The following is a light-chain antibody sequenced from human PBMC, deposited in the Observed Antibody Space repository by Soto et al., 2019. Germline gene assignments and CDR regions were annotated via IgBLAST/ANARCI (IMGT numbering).Light chain of an antibody. V-gene: IGLV2-14*01. CDR1: SSDIGAYSY. CDR3: SSHTTDRTVV. J-gene: IGLJ2*01. Sequence: QSALTQPASVSGSPGQSITISCTGTSSDIGAYSYVSWYQQHPGKAPKVMIYEVTNRPSGISDRFSGSKSGNTASLTISGLQAEDEADYYCSSHTTDRTVVFGGGPKVTVL. CDR2: EVT.